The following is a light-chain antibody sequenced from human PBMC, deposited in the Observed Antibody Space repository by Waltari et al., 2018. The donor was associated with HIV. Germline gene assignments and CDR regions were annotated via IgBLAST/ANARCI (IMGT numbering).Light chain of an antibody. J-gene: IGLJ3*02. Sequence: QSVLTQPPSTSGAPGQRVIISCSGSSSSIGTNYVYWYQKLPGKAPKLLIYRNYERPSGCPYRFSGSRSGTPASLAISGLRSEDEADYYCASWDDSLSGPNWVFGGGTSLTVL. V-gene: IGLV1-47*01. CDR2: RNY. CDR1: SSSIGTNY. CDR3: ASWDDSLSGPNWV.